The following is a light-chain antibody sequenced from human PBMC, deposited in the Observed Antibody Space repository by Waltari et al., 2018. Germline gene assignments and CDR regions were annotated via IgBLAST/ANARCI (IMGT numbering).Light chain of an antibody. Sequence: DIQMTQSPSILSASVGDRVTITCRASQSICSWLAWYQQKPGNAPHLLIYKASALESGVPSRFSGSGSATDFTLTISSLQPDDFATYYCQQYNTFPWTFEQGTKVEIK. CDR3: QQYNTFPWT. CDR2: KAS. J-gene: IGKJ1*01. V-gene: IGKV1-5*03. CDR1: QSICSW.